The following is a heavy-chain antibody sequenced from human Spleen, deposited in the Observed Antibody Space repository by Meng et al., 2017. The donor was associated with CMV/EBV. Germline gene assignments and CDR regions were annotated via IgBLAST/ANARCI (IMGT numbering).Heavy chain of an antibody. CDR1: GFTFSNYA. Sequence: GESLKISCAVSGFTFSNYAIHWVRQAPGKGLEWVAVISYDGSNKYYADSVKGRFTISRDNFKNTLYLQMNSLRAEDTAVYYCARGGRGKRAYYYYGMDVWGQGTTVTVSS. D-gene: IGHD3-16*01. CDR2: ISYDGSNK. CDR3: ARGGRGKRAYYYYGMDV. V-gene: IGHV3-30-3*01. J-gene: IGHJ6*02.